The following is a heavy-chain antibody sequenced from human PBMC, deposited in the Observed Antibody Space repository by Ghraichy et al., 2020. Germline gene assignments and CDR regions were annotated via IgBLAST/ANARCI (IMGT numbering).Heavy chain of an antibody. Sequence: SQTLSLTCTVSGGSIRSYYWSWIRQPPGKGLEWIGYIYDSGSTKHNPSLKSRVTISADTPKNQFSLKLSSVTAADTAVYFCARAVGLHCSSTTCYPWFDPWGQGTLVTVSS. V-gene: IGHV4-59*01. CDR2: IYDSGST. J-gene: IGHJ5*02. D-gene: IGHD2-2*01. CDR1: GGSIRSYY. CDR3: ARAVGLHCSSTTCYPWFDP.